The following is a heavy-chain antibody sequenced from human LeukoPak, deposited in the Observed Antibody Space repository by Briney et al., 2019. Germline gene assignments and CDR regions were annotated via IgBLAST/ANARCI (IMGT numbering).Heavy chain of an antibody. CDR3: ARELGKVLWFGELPQNWFDP. D-gene: IGHD3-10*01. Sequence: GGSLRLSCAASGFTVSSNYMSWVRQAPGKGLEWVSVIYSGGSTYYADSVKGRFTISRDNSKNTLYLQMNSLRAEDTAVYYCARELGKVLWFGELPQNWFDPWGQGTLVTVSS. J-gene: IGHJ5*02. CDR2: IYSGGST. V-gene: IGHV3-53*01. CDR1: GFTVSSNY.